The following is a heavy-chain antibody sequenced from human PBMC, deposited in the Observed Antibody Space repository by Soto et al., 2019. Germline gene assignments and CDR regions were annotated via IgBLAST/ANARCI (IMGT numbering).Heavy chain of an antibody. V-gene: IGHV1-46*01. CDR1: GYTFTSYY. CDR3: ARDFGEDHYYGTPGY. D-gene: IGHD3-10*01. Sequence: GAAVKVSCKASGYTFTSYYMHWVRQAPGQGLEWMGIINPSGGSTNYAQKFQGRVTMTRDTSTSTVYMELSSLRSDDTAVYYCARDFGEDHYYGTPGYWGQGTLVTVSS. J-gene: IGHJ4*02. CDR2: INPSGGST.